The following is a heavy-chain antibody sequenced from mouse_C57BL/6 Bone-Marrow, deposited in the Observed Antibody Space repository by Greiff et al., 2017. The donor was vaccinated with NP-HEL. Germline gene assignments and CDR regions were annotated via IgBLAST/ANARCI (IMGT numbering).Heavy chain of an antibody. V-gene: IGHV1-69*01. CDR2: IDPSDSYT. Sequence: QVQLQQPGAELVMPGASVKLSCKASGYTFTSYWMHWVKQRPGQGLEWIGEIDPSDSYTNYNQKFKGKSTLTVDKSSSTAYMQLSSLTAEDSAVYYCARGGGYWGQGTLVTVSA. CDR1: GYTFTSYW. CDR3: ARGGGY. J-gene: IGHJ3*02.